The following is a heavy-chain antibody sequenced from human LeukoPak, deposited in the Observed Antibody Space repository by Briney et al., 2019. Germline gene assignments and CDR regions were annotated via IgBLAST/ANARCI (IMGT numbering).Heavy chain of an antibody. CDR1: GGSFSGYY. Sequence: PSETLSLTCAVYGGSFSGYYWSWIRQPPGKGLEWIGSIYHSGSTHYKSSLKSRVTISVGTSKNQLSLKLTSVTAADTAVYYCARGVGLTQGGAFDFWGQGTLVTVSS. D-gene: IGHD3-16*01. CDR2: IYHSGST. CDR3: ARGVGLTQGGAFDF. J-gene: IGHJ4*02. V-gene: IGHV4-34*01.